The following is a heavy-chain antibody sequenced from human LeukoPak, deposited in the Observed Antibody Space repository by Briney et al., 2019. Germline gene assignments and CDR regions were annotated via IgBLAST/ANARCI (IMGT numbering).Heavy chain of an antibody. CDR1: GFTFSNYA. D-gene: IGHD1-26*01. CDR3: VGDKTVGATKFDS. CDR2: IKEDGSEK. J-gene: IGHJ4*02. V-gene: IGHV3-7*01. Sequence: PGGSLRLSCAASGFTFSNYAMHWVRQAPGKGLEWVANIKEDGSEKYYVDSVKGRFTISRDNAENSLYLQMNSLRAEDTAIYYCVGDKTVGATKFDSWGQGTLVTVSS.